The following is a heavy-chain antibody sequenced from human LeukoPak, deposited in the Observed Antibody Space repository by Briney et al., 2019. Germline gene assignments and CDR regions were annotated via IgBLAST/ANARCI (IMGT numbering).Heavy chain of an antibody. V-gene: IGHV3-43*01. Sequence: GGSLRLSCAASGFTFDDYNMHWVRQAPGKGLEWVSLITWNGDSTYYADSVEGRFTISRDNNKNFLYLQMNSLRTEDTALYYCAKDKWLRGYYYYYMDVWGKGTTVTVSS. CDR2: ITWNGDST. D-gene: IGHD5-12*01. CDR3: AKDKWLRGYYYYYMDV. J-gene: IGHJ6*03. CDR1: GFTFDDYN.